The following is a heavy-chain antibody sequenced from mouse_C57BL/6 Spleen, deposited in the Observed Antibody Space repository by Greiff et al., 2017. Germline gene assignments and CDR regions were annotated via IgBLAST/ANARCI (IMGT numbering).Heavy chain of an antibody. D-gene: IGHD1-1*01. J-gene: IGHJ2*01. CDR2: IDPSDSYT. V-gene: IGHV1-59*01. CDR3: ASASTVVDYYFDY. CDR1: GYTFTSYW. Sequence: QVQLQQPGAELVRPGTSVKLSCKASGYTFTSYWMHWVKQRPGQGLEWIGVIDPSDSYTNYNQKFKGKATLTVDTSSSTAYMQLSSLTSEDSAVYYCASASTVVDYYFDYWGQGTTLTVSS.